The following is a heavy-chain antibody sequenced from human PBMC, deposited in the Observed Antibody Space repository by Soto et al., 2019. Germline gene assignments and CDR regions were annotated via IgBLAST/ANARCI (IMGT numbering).Heavy chain of an antibody. Sequence: EVQLLESGGGLVQPGGSLRLSCAASGFTFSSYAMSWVRQAPGKGLEWVSIIGVGGGDRYYPESVKGQFTISRDNSRDTLYLEMNSLRYEDTAVYYCARVRFGELVWGQGTLVTVSS. V-gene: IGHV3-23*01. J-gene: IGHJ4*02. CDR1: GFTFSSYA. CDR3: ARVRFGELV. CDR2: IGVGGGDR. D-gene: IGHD3-10*01.